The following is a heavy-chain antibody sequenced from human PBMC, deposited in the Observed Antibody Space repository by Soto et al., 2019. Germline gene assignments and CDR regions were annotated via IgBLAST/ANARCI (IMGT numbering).Heavy chain of an antibody. D-gene: IGHD2-2*01. J-gene: IGHJ6*03. V-gene: IGHV4-34*01. CDR1: GGSFSGYY. CDR3: AIVHKYCSSTRCQDYYYYMDV. CDR2: INHSGST. Sequence: SETLSLTCAVYGGSFSGYYWSWIRQPPGKGLEWIGEINHSGSTNYNPSLKSRVTISVDTSKNQFSLKLSSVTAADTAVYYCAIVHKYCSSTRCQDYYYYMDVWGKGTTVTVSS.